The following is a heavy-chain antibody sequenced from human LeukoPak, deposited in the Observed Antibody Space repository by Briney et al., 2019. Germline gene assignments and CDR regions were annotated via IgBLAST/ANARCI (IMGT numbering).Heavy chain of an antibody. V-gene: IGHV4-38-2*02. Sequence: SETLSLTCSVSGYSISSGYYWSWIRQPPGKGLEWIGEINHSGSTNYNPSLKSRVTISVDTSKNQFSLKLSSVTAADTAVYYCARESYYDSSGFWGYDAFDIWGQGTMVTVSS. J-gene: IGHJ3*02. CDR1: GYSISSGYY. CDR2: INHSGST. D-gene: IGHD3-22*01. CDR3: ARESYYDSSGFWGYDAFDI.